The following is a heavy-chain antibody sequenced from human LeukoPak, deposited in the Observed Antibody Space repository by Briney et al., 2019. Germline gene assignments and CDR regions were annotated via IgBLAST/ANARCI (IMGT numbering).Heavy chain of an antibody. CDR1: GFTFSDYG. Sequence: GGSLRLFCAASGFTFSDYGMHWVRQAPGKGLEWVAVISYDGSNKYYADSVKGRFTISRDNSKNTLYLQMNSLIGEDTAVYYCAKTGNSGRHHRYYFDYWGQGTLVTVSS. V-gene: IGHV3-30*18. CDR2: ISYDGSNK. J-gene: IGHJ4*02. D-gene: IGHD3-10*01. CDR3: AKTGNSGRHHRYYFDY.